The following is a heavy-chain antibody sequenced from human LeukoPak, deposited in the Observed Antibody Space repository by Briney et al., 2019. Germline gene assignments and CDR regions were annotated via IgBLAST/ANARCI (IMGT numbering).Heavy chain of an antibody. V-gene: IGHV3-48*04. CDR3: ARWNWGSLDY. D-gene: IGHD7-27*01. CDR2: ISSSSSTI. CDR1: GFTFSSYS. J-gene: IGHJ4*02. Sequence: PGGSLRLSCAASGFTFSSYSMNWVRQAPGKGLEWVSYISSSSSTIYYADSVKGRFTISRDNAKNSLYLQMNSLRAEDTAVYYCARWNWGSLDYWGQGTLVTVSS.